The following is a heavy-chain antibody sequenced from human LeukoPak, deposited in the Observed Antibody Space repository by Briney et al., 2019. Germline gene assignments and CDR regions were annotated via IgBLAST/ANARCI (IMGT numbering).Heavy chain of an antibody. CDR3: ARGDVVATNYHDY. D-gene: IGHD5-12*01. CDR2: LNPNSGGT. CDR1: GYIFTDYY. Sequence: ASVKVSCKASGYIFTDYYVHRVRQAPGQGLEWMGWLNPNSGGTNYAQKFQGRVTMTRDTSINTAYMELSRLRSDDTALYYCARGDVVATNYHDYWGQGTLVTVS. J-gene: IGHJ4*02. V-gene: IGHV1-2*02.